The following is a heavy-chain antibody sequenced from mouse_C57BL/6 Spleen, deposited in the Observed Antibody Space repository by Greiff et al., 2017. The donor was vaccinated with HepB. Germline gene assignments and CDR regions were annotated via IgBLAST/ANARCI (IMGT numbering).Heavy chain of an antibody. Sequence: EVQRVESGGDLVKPGGSLKLSCAASGFTFSSYGMSWVRQTPDKRLEWVATISSGGSYTYYPDSVKGRFTISRDNAKNTLYLQMSSLKSEDTAMYYCARLIYYGNSYAMDYWGQGTSVTVSS. J-gene: IGHJ4*01. CDR2: ISSGGSYT. D-gene: IGHD2-1*01. V-gene: IGHV5-6*01. CDR1: GFTFSSYG. CDR3: ARLIYYGNSYAMDY.